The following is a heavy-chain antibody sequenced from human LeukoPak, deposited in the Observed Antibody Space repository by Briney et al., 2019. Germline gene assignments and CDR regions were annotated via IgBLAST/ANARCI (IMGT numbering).Heavy chain of an antibody. Sequence: PGGSLRLSCAASGFTFSSYSVNWVRQAPGKGLEWVSSISSSSSYIYYADSVKGRFTISRDNAKNSLYLQMNSLRAEDTAVYYCARDNRNSGSYLDAFDIWGQGTMVTVSS. CDR1: GFTFSSYS. CDR3: ARDNRNSGSYLDAFDI. CDR2: ISSSSSYI. D-gene: IGHD1-26*01. V-gene: IGHV3-21*04. J-gene: IGHJ3*02.